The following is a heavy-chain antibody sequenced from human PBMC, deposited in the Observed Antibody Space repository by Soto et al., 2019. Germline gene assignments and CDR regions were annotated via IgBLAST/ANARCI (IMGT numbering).Heavy chain of an antibody. D-gene: IGHD6-19*01. CDR2: ISGSGGST. CDR3: AKDQFVDSSGWYQVIAFDY. Sequence: PGGSLRLSCAASGFTFSSYAMSWVRQAPGKGLEWVSAISGSGGSTYYADSVKGRFTISRDNSKNTLYLQMNSLRAEDTAVYYCAKDQFVDSSGWYQVIAFDYWGQGTLVTVSS. J-gene: IGHJ4*02. V-gene: IGHV3-23*01. CDR1: GFTFSSYA.